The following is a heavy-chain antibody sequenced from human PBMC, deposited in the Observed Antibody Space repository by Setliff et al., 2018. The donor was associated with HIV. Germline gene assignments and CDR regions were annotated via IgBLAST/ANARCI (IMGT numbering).Heavy chain of an antibody. CDR3: AREGDGIDF. CDR1: GGSIDSTDYY. V-gene: IGHV4-39*02. Sequence: SETLSLTCTVSGGSIDSTDYYWGWIRQPPGKGLEWIGTIHYTGNTYHNPSLKSRVTISVEASKNQISLKLTAVTAAGSAVYYCAREGDGIDFWGQGTLVTVSS. J-gene: IGHJ4*02. CDR2: IHYTGNT. D-gene: IGHD2-21*02.